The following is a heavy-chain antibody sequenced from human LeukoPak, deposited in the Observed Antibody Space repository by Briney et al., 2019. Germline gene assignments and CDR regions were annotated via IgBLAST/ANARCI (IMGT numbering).Heavy chain of an antibody. D-gene: IGHD2-2*01. V-gene: IGHV1-69*13. Sequence: ASVKVSCKASGGTFSSYAISWVRQAPGQGLEWMGGIIPIFGTANYAQKFQGRVTITADESTSTAYMELSSLRSEDTAVYYCARGTVVVVPAAMFSSYYYYYMDVWGKGTTVTISS. CDR2: IIPIFGTA. J-gene: IGHJ6*03. CDR1: GGTFSSYA. CDR3: ARGTVVVVPAAMFSSYYYYYMDV.